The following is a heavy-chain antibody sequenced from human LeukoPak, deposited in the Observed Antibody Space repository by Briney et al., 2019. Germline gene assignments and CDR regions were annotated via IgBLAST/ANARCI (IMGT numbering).Heavy chain of an antibody. V-gene: IGHV3-66*01. D-gene: IGHD1-26*01. J-gene: IGHJ4*02. CDR3: ATDSGSYYPDY. CDR1: GFTVSSNY. CDR2: IYSGGST. Sequence: PGGSLRLSCAASGFTVSSNYMSWVRQAPGKGLEWVSVIYSGGSTYYADSVKGRFTISRDNSKNTLYLQMNSLRAEDTAVYYCATDSGSYYPDYWGQGTLVTVSS.